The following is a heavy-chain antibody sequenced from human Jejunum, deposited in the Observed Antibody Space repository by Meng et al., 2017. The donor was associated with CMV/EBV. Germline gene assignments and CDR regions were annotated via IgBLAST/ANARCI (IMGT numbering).Heavy chain of an antibody. Sequence: KASGYIFTDYYIHWVRQAPGQGLEWMALINHSDYNTSYTQKFQGRITVTRDTSTRTVYMELNNLTFEDTAVYYCAKEGVLYGMDVWGQGTTVTVS. CDR2: INHSDYNT. CDR3: AKEGVLYGMDV. V-gene: IGHV1-46*01. J-gene: IGHJ6*02. CDR1: GYIFTDYY. D-gene: IGHD4/OR15-4a*01.